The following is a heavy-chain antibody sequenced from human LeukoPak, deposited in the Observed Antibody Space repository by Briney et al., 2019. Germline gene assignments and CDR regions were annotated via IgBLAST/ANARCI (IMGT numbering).Heavy chain of an antibody. Sequence: PGGSLRLSCAASGFTFSSYGMHWVRQAPGKGLEWVAFIRYDGSNKYYADSVKGRFTISRDNSKNTLYLQMNSLRAEDTAVYYCAKTQNDFRSGYYFYYYYYYMDVWGKGTTVTVSS. V-gene: IGHV3-30*02. CDR2: IRYDGSNK. CDR1: GFTFSSYG. J-gene: IGHJ6*03. CDR3: AKTQNDFRSGYYFYYYYYYMDV. D-gene: IGHD3-3*01.